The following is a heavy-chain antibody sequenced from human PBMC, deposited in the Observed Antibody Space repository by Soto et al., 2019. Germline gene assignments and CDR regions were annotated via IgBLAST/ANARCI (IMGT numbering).Heavy chain of an antibody. CDR2: INPNSGGT. J-gene: IGHJ6*02. D-gene: IGHD2-15*01. Sequence: ASVKVSCKASGYTFTGYYMHWVRQAPGQGLEWMGWINPNSGGTNYAQKFQGRVTMTRDTSISTAYMELSRLRSDDTAVYYCAILGRGYCSGGSCYSDYYYYYGMVVWGQGTSVTVFS. CDR3: AILGRGYCSGGSCYSDYYYYYGMVV. V-gene: IGHV1-2*02. CDR1: GYTFTGYY.